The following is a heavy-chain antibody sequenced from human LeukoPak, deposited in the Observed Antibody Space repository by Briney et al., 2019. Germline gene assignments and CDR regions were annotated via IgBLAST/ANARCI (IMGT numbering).Heavy chain of an antibody. CDR1: GFTLSRYW. CDR2: INSDGSSS. Sequence: PGGSLRLSYAASGFTLSRYWMHWVRQTPGKGLVWVSRINSDGSSSSYADSVKGRFTISRDNAKNTLYLQMNSLRVEDTAVYYCARDPFGSEGFWGQGTLVTVSS. D-gene: IGHD3-10*01. CDR3: ARDPFGSEGF. V-gene: IGHV3-74*01. J-gene: IGHJ4*02.